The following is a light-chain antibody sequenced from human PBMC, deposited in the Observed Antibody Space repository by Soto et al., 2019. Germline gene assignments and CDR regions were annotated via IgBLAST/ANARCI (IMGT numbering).Light chain of an antibody. CDR2: GDN. V-gene: IGLV1-40*01. CDR3: QSYDSSLNRV. J-gene: IGLJ1*01. Sequence: QSVLSQQPSVSGAPGQRITISCTGSSSNIGANYDVHWYRQVPGTAPKLLMSGDNNRPSGVADRFSGSKSGTSASLAITRLQAEDEADYYCQSYDSSLNRVFGTGTKVTVL. CDR1: SSNIGANYD.